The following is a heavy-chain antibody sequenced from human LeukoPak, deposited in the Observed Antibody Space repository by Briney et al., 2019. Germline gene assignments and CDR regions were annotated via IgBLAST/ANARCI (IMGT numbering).Heavy chain of an antibody. CDR1: VYTLTELS. CDR3: ATDSLQINFDI. Sequence: ASVKVSCKVSVYTLTELSMHWVRQAPGKGREWMGGFDPEDGETIYAQKFQGTVTITEDTSTETAYMELSSLRSEDTAVYYCATDSLQINFDIWGQGKMVTVSS. CDR2: FDPEDGET. V-gene: IGHV1-24*01. J-gene: IGHJ3*02. D-gene: IGHD5-24*01.